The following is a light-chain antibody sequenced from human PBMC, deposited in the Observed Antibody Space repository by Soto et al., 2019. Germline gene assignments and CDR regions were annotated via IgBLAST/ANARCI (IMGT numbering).Light chain of an antibody. CDR3: QQYGSSPPYT. CDR1: QSVSGSY. Sequence: EIVLTQSPGTLSLSPGERATLSCRASQSVSGSYLAWYQQKPGQSPRLLIYGSSDRATGIPDRFSGSGSGTDFTLTISRVEPEDFAVYYCQQYGSSPPYTFGQGTKLEIE. J-gene: IGKJ2*01. V-gene: IGKV3-20*01. CDR2: GSS.